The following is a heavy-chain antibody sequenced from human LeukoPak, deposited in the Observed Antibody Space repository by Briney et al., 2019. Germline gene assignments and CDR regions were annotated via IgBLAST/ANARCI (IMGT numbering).Heavy chain of an antibody. CDR3: TRDEAAATN. CDR2: IKQDGREK. CDR1: GFAFSNYW. Sequence: GGSLRLSCAGSGFAFSNYWMSWVRQAPGKGPEWVANIKQDGREKHYVDSVKGRFTISRDNAKSSLYLQMNSLRAEDTAVYYCTRDEAAATNWGQGTLVTVSS. D-gene: IGHD6-13*01. V-gene: IGHV3-7*01. J-gene: IGHJ4*02.